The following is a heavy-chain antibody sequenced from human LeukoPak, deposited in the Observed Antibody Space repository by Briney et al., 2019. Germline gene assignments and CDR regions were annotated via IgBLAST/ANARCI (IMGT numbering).Heavy chain of an antibody. CDR3: VRGEGYCGGDCSRPRGYLDL. D-gene: IGHD2-21*02. Sequence: GGSLRLSCTASGFTFNDYYMSWIRQAPGKGLEWVATIKNDGGEKFYVDSVKGRFTISRDDAKDSLFLQMNNLRAEDTAVYYCVRGEGYCGGDCSRPRGYLDLWGRGTLVTVSS. J-gene: IGHJ2*01. CDR1: GFTFNDYY. V-gene: IGHV3-7*01. CDR2: IKNDGGEK.